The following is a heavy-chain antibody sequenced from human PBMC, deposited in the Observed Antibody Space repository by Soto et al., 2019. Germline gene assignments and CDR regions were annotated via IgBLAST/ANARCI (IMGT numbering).Heavy chain of an antibody. J-gene: IGHJ5*02. D-gene: IGHD3-10*01. CDR3: ARAGWDLLCDNWFDP. V-gene: IGHV3-74*01. Sequence: EVQLVESGGGLVQPGGSLRLSCAASGFTFSSYWMHWVRQAPGKGLVWVSRINSDGSSTTYADSVKGRFTISRDNAKNTMHLQMNSLRAEDTAVYYCARAGWDLLCDNWFDPWGQGTMVTVSS. CDR2: INSDGSST. CDR1: GFTFSSYW.